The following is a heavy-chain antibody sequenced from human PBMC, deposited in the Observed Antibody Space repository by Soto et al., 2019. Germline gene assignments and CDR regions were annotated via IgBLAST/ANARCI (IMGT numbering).Heavy chain of an antibody. CDR3: ARGRPSWGGGGSYYGMAV. CDR1: GCTFSSYA. V-gene: IGHV1-69*06. Sequence: SVKVSCKASGCTFSSYAISWVRQAPGQGLEWMGGIIPIFGTANYAQKFQGRVTITADKSTSTAYMELSSLRSEDTAVYYCARGRPSWGGGGSYYGMAVGGHGTTVTVS. J-gene: IGHJ6*02. CDR2: IIPIFGTA. D-gene: IGHD3-16*01.